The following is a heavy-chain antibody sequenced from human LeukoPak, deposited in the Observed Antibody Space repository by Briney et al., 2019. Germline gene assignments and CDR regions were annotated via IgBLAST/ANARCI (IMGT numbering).Heavy chain of an antibody. CDR1: GFTFDDYA. J-gene: IGHJ4*02. V-gene: IGHV3-9*01. D-gene: IGHD3-3*01. CDR2: ISWNSGSI. Sequence: GRSLRLSCSASGFTFDDYAMHWVRQAPGKGLEWVSGISWNSGSIGYADSVKGRFTISRDNAKNSLYLQMNSLRAEDTAVYYCAKDCYSTIFGVVINPIDYWGQGTLVTVSS. CDR3: AKDCYSTIFGVVINPIDY.